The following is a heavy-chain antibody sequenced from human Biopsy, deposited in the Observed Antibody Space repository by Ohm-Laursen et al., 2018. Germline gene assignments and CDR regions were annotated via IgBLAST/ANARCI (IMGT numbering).Heavy chain of an antibody. J-gene: IGHJ4*02. Sequence: SSVKVSCKVSGYTLTDLAMHWVRQAPGKGLEWMGGFAPENGKTIYAQKFQGRVTMTEDTSTDTAYMELSNLRSEDTAVYYCAGDINNWNVNYWGQGTLVIVSS. CDR3: AGDINNWNVNY. D-gene: IGHD1-20*01. CDR2: FAPENGKT. CDR1: GYTLTDLA. V-gene: IGHV1-24*01.